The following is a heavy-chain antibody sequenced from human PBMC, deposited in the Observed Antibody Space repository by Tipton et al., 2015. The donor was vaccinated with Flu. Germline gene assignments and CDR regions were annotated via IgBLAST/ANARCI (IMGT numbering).Heavy chain of an antibody. V-gene: IGHV4-31*03. CDR2: IHYTGVT. CDR3: ARVDDYVWGKAPAGKAWFDP. Sequence: TLSLTCTVSGVSITSGGYWWSWIRQFPGKGLEWIGTIHYTGVTYYNPSLKSRLRTSVDTSRNQFSLSLSSVTAADTAVYFCARVDDYVWGKAPAGKAWFDPWGPGTLVTVSS. CDR1: GVSITSGGYW. D-gene: IGHD3-16*01. J-gene: IGHJ5*02.